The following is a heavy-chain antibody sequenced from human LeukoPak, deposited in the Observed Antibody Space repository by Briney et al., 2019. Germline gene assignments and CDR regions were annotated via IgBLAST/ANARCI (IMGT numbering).Heavy chain of an antibody. Sequence: SETLSLTCTVSGGSISSYYWSWIRQPPGKGLEWIGYIYYSGSTNYNPSLKSRVTISVDTSKNQSSLKLSSVTAADTAVYYCASWGIAAAGYYYYYYMDVWGKGTTVTVSS. V-gene: IGHV4-59*01. CDR2: IYYSGST. CDR1: GGSISSYY. CDR3: ASWGIAAAGYYYYYYMDV. J-gene: IGHJ6*03. D-gene: IGHD6-13*01.